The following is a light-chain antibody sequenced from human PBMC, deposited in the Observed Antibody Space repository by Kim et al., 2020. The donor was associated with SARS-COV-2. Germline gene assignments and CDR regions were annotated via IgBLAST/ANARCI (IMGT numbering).Light chain of an antibody. J-gene: IGLJ3*02. CDR2: EVT. CDR3: SSYTSTSTLV. CDR1: SSDIGGYNY. V-gene: IGLV2-14*01. Sequence: QSALTQPASVSGSPGQSITISCTGTSSDIGGYNYVSWYQLHPGKAPKLMIFEVTDRPSGVSNRFSGSKSGNTAFLTISGLLAEDEADYYCSSYTSTSTLVFGGGTQLTVL.